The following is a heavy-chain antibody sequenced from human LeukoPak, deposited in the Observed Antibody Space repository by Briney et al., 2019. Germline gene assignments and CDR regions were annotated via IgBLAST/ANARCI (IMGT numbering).Heavy chain of an antibody. V-gene: IGHV4-39*07. CDR2: IYYTGST. Sequence: PSETLSLTCTVSGGSISSNSNYWGWIRQPPGKGLEWIASIYYTGSTYYNPSLKSRVNISVDTSKNQFSLKLSSVTAADTAIYYCARHQGVWGQGTLVTVSS. D-gene: IGHD2-2*01. CDR3: ARHQGV. CDR1: GGSISSNSNY. J-gene: IGHJ4*02.